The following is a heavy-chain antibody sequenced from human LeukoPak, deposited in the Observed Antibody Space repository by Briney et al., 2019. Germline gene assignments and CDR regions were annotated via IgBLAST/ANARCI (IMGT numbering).Heavy chain of an antibody. J-gene: IGHJ4*02. CDR1: GFTVSINY. D-gene: IGHD1-14*01. CDR2: IYSGGDT. CDR3: ARGGGGGNPFDY. Sequence: GGSLRLSCAVSGFTVSINYMTWVRQAPGKGLEWVSVIYSGGDTYYADSMKGRFTVSRDNSKNTLYLQMNSLRAEDTAVYYCARGGGGGNPFDYWGQGTLVTVSS. V-gene: IGHV3-53*01.